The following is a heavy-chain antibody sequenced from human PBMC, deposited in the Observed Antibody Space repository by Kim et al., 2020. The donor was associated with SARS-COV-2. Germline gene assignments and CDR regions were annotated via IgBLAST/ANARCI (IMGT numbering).Heavy chain of an antibody. V-gene: IGHV3-30*18. CDR3: AKDRGNLGFLFYFDH. D-gene: IGHD2-15*01. J-gene: IGHJ4*02. CDR1: GFTFDTYG. CDR2: ISNDGRHE. Sequence: GGSLRLSCAVSGFTFDTYGMHCVRQAPGKGLEWVAGISNDGRHEYYGDSMKGRFTISRDNSKNTLYLQMNSLRTGDTAIYYCAKDRGNLGFLFYFDHWGQGTLVTVSS.